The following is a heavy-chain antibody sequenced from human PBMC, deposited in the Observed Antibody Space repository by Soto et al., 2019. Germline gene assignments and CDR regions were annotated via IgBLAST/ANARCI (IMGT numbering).Heavy chain of an antibody. V-gene: IGHV1-18*04. CDR2: ISAYNGNT. CDR3: ARVSGGSGWKDNWFDP. CDR1: GYTFTSYG. J-gene: IGHJ5*02. D-gene: IGHD5-12*01. Sequence: QVQLVQSGAEVKKPGASVKVSCKASGYTFTSYGISWVRQAPGHGLEWMGWISAYNGNTHYAQQLQGRVTMTTDTSTSTADMELRSLRSDDTAVYYCARVSGGSGWKDNWFDPWGQGTLVTVSS.